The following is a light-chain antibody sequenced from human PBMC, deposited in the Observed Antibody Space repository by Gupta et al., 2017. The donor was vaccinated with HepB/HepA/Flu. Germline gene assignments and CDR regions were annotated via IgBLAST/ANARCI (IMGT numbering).Light chain of an antibody. CDR3: RQSTCCPWT. Sequence: DTVVTQSPLALPVTLGQPSSISCRSSQSLVFSDGSSYLSWFHQKPGQSPRRLIYKASNRDSGVPDRFSGSGSGTDFTLKISSVEAEDVGFYYCRQSTCCPWTFGQGTKLEIK. CDR1: QSLVFSDGSSY. CDR2: KAS. V-gene: IGKV2-30*01. J-gene: IGKJ1*01.